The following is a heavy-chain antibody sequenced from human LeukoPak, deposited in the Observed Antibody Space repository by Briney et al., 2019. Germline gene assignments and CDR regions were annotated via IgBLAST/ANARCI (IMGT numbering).Heavy chain of an antibody. V-gene: IGHV3-23*01. CDR1: GFTFSSYA. CDR3: AKDRVKLITYGSGSYYPYNWFDP. D-gene: IGHD3-10*01. CDR2: ISAGGGST. Sequence: PGGSLRLSCAVSGFTFSSYAMSWVRQAPGKGLEWVSTISAGGGSTYYADSVKGRFTISRDNSKNTLYLQMNSLRAEDTAVYYCAKDRVKLITYGSGSYYPYNWFDPWGQGTLVTVSS. J-gene: IGHJ5*02.